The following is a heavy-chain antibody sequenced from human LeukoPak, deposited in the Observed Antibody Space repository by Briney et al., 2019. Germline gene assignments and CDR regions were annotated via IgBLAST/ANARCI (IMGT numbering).Heavy chain of an antibody. J-gene: IGHJ3*01. CDR1: GFTFSIYA. Sequence: GALRLSCAASGFTFSIYAMSWVRQVPGKGLQWVSTISNSGNETDYVDSVRGRFTIPRDNSMNTVFLQMDSLRVEDTAIYYCATDWSFEVWGQGTLVTVSS. D-gene: IGHD1-1*01. CDR2: ISNSGNET. CDR3: ATDWSFEV. V-gene: IGHV3-23*01.